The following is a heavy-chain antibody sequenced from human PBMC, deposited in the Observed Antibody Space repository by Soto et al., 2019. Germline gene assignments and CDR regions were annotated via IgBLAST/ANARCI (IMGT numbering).Heavy chain of an antibody. D-gene: IGHD6-13*01. CDR3: AREGIAAAGAFDY. J-gene: IGHJ4*02. V-gene: IGHV1-69*12. CDR1: GGTFSSYA. CDR2: IIPIFGTA. Sequence: QVQLVQSGAEVKKPGSSVKVSCKASGGTFSSYAISWVRQAPGQGLEWMGGIIPIFGTANYAQKFQGRATITADESTSTAYRELSSLRSEDTAVYYCAREGIAAAGAFDYWGQGTLVTVSS.